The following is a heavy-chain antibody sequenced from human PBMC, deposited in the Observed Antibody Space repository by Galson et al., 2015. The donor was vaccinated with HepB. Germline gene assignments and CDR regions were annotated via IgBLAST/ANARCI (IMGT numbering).Heavy chain of an antibody. CDR3: ARDLGGSYGFDP. J-gene: IGHJ5*02. CDR2: IYHSGST. V-gene: IGHV4-4*02. D-gene: IGHD1-26*01. CDR1: GDSISSSNW. Sequence: LSLTCAVSGDSISSSNWWSWVRQPPGKGLEWIGEIYHSGSTNYNPSLKSRVTISLDKSKNQFSLKLSSVTAADTAVYYCARDLGGSYGFDPWGQGTLVTVSS.